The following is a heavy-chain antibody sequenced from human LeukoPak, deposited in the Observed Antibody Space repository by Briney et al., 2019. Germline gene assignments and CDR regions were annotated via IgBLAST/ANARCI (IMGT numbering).Heavy chain of an antibody. J-gene: IGHJ4*02. CDR3: ARFGITVVRGGKYYFDY. CDR1: GGSISNYD. V-gene: IGHV4-59*08. Sequence: SETLSLTCTVSGGSISNYDWSWIRQPPGKGLEWIGHIYYSGATKYNPSLKSRIAMSVDTSKNQFSLMLSSVTAADTAVYYCARFGITVVRGGKYYFDYWGQGTLVTVSS. CDR2: IYYSGAT. D-gene: IGHD3-10*01.